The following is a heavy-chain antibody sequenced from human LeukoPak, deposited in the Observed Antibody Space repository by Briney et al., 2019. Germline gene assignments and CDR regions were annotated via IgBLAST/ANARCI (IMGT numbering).Heavy chain of an antibody. J-gene: IGHJ3*02. D-gene: IGHD2-15*01. CDR1: GYTFTSYY. CDR2: INPSGGST. V-gene: IGHV1-46*01. CDR3: ARDRCSGGSCSDAFDI. Sequence: GASVKVSCTASGYTFTSYYMNWGRQAPGQGLEWMGIINPSGGSTSSAQKFQGRVTITRDMSTSTVYMELSSLRSEDTAVYYCARDRCSGGSCSDAFDIWGQGTMVTVSS.